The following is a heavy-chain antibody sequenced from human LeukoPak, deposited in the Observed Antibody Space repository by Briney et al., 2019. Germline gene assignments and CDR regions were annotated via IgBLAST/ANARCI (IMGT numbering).Heavy chain of an antibody. CDR1: GFTFSSYG. CDR2: IWYDGTNK. D-gene: IGHD1-7*01. J-gene: IGHJ4*02. Sequence: GGSLRLSCAASGFTFSSYGMHWVRQAPGKGLEWVALIWYDGTNKYYGDSVKGRFTISRDNSNNTLYLQMNSLRAEDTALYFCARDANYYFDYWGQGTLVTVSS. CDR3: ARDANYYFDY. V-gene: IGHV3-33*01.